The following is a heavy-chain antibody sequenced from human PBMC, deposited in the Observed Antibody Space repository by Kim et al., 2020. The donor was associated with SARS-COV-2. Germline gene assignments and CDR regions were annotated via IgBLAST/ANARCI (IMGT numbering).Heavy chain of an antibody. D-gene: IGHD2-8*01. V-gene: IGHV3-74*01. J-gene: IGHJ4*02. CDR2: T. Sequence: TTYADSVKGRFTISRDNAKNILYLQLNSRRAEDTALYYCARPLIGTNCYDYWGQGTLVTVSS. CDR3: ARPLIGTNCYDY.